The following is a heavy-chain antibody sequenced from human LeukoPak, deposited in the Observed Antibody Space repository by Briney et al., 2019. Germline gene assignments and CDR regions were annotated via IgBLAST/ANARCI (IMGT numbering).Heavy chain of an antibody. CDR3: VASRGVTRAKTEY. J-gene: IGHJ4*02. Sequence: PGGPLRLSYAASGFSISSSAMSWVRQAPGKGLEWVSAISGSGGNTFYADSVKGRFTISRDNSKNTLYLQMNSLRAEDTAVYYCVASRGVTRAKTEYWGQGTLVTVSS. CDR1: GFSISSSA. D-gene: IGHD3-10*01. CDR2: ISGSGGNT. V-gene: IGHV3-23*01.